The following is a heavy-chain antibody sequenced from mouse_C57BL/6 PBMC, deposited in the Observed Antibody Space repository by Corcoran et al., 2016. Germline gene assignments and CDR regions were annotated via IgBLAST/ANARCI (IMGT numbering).Heavy chain of an antibody. CDR1: DYTFTGYW. Sequence: QVQLQQSGAELMKPGASEKLSCKATDYTFTGYWIGWVMQRPGHGLEWIGEFLPGSGSTNYNEKFKGKATFPADTSSNTAYMQLSSLTTEDSAIYYCARRGLLPAFDVWGTGTTVTVSS. CDR2: FLPGSGST. V-gene: IGHV1-9*01. CDR3: ARRGLLPAFDV. J-gene: IGHJ1*03. D-gene: IGHD1-1*01.